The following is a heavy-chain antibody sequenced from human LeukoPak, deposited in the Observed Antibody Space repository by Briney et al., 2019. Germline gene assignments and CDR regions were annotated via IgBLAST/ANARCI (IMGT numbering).Heavy chain of an antibody. CDR3: AREGGAYCGGDCYPNFDY. CDR2: IYTSGST. Sequence: PSETLSLTCTVSGGSISSYYRSWIRQPAGKGLGWIARIYTSGSTNYNPSLKSRVTMSVDTSKNQFSLKLSSVTAADTAVYYCAREGGAYCGGDCYPNFDYWGQGTLVTVSS. CDR1: GGSISSYY. D-gene: IGHD2-21*01. V-gene: IGHV4-4*07. J-gene: IGHJ4*02.